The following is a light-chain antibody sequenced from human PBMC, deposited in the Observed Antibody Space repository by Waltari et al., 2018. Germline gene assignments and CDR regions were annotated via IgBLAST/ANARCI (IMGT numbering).Light chain of an antibody. CDR3: QSYDRDLNAVL. Sequence: QSVLTQPPSVSGAPGQSVTTSCTGSSSNIGAGYDVHWYQQMPGSAPKVLIYRDGNRPSGVPGRFAGSKSGTSASLSVTGLHVEDEADYFCQSYDRDLNAVLFGGGTKLTVL. CDR1: SSNIGAGYD. V-gene: IGLV1-40*01. J-gene: IGLJ2*01. CDR2: RDG.